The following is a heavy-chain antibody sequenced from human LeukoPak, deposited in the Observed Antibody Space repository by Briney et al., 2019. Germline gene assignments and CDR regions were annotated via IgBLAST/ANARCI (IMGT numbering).Heavy chain of an antibody. Sequence: GASVTVSFKASGGTFSIYAISWVRQAPGQGREWMGRIIPILGKANYAQKFQGRVTITADKSTSTAYMELSSLRAEDTAVYYCARDPAAGTEDYWGQGTLVTVSS. CDR1: GGTFSIYA. J-gene: IGHJ4*02. CDR2: IIPILGKA. CDR3: ARDPAAGTEDY. V-gene: IGHV1-69*04. D-gene: IGHD6-13*01.